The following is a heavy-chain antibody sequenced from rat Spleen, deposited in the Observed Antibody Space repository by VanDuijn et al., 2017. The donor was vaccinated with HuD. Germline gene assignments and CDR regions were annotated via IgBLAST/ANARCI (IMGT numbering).Heavy chain of an antibody. CDR2: IWTGGST. CDR1: GFSLTSYN. Sequence: QVQLKESGPGLVQPSATLSLTCTVSGFSLTSYNVHWVRQPTGKGLEWMGIIWTGGSTDYNSARKSRLSISRDTSKSQVFLKMNSLQTEDTAMYFCARGSVFFDYWGRGVMVTVSS. CDR3: ARGSVFFDY. J-gene: IGHJ2*01. V-gene: IGHV2-30*01.